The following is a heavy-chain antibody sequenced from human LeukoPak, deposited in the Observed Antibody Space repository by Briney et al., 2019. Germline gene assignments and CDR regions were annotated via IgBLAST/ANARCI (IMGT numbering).Heavy chain of an antibody. V-gene: IGHV3-9*01. CDR1: GFTFDDYA. J-gene: IGHJ6*03. D-gene: IGHD3-16*01. CDR3: AKDILKRGNYYYYMDV. Sequence: PGGSLRLSCAASGFTFDDYAMHWVRQAPGKGLEWVSGISWNSGHIGYADSVKGRFTISRDNAKNSLYLQMNSLRAEDTALYYCAKDILKRGNYYYYMDVWGKGTTVTISS. CDR2: ISWNSGHI.